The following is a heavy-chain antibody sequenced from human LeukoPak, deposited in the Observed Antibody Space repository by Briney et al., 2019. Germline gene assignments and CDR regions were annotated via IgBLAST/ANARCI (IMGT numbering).Heavy chain of an antibody. D-gene: IGHD3-3*01. J-gene: IGHJ5*02. CDR3: ARVFYDFWSGPYTYNWFDP. CDR2: IIPISGTA. CDR1: GGTFSSYA. V-gene: IGHV1-69*05. Sequence: VASVKVSCKASGGTFSSYAISWVRQAPGQGLEWMGGIIPISGTANYAQKFQGRVTITTDESTSTAYMELSSLRSEDTAVYYCARVFYDFWSGPYTYNWFDPWGQGTLVTVSS.